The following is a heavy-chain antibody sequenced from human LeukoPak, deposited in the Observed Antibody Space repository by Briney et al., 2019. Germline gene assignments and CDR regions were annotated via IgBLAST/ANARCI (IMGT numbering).Heavy chain of an antibody. CDR2: IYYSGST. CDR3: GRGIERITISGVVYYYYYYMDV. CDR1: GGSISSSSYY. Sequence: SETLSLTCTVSGGSISSSSYYWGWIRQPPGKGLEWIGSIYYSGSTYYNASLKSRVTIFADTSKNLLSLKLSSVTAADTAVYYCGRGIERITISGVVYYYYYYMDVWGKGTTVTVSS. J-gene: IGHJ6*03. V-gene: IGHV4-39*07. D-gene: IGHD3-3*01.